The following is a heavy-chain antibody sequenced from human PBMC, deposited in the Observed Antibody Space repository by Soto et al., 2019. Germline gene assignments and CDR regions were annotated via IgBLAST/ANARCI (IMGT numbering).Heavy chain of an antibody. CDR3: ARAFRGIAPKKYYFDY. CDR2: IYYSGST. Sequence: SETLSLTCTVSGGSISSGGYYWSWIRQHPGKGLEWIGYIYYSGSTYYNPSLKSRVTISVDTSKNQFSLKLSSVTAADTAVYYCARAFRGIAPKKYYFDYWGQGTLVTVSS. J-gene: IGHJ4*02. D-gene: IGHD6-13*01. CDR1: GGSISSGGYY. V-gene: IGHV4-31*03.